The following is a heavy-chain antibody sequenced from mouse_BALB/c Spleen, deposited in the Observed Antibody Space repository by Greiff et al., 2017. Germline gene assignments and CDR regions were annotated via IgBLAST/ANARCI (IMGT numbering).Heavy chain of an antibody. Sequence: VQLQESGAELMKPGASVKISCKATGYTFSSYWIEWVKQRPGQGLEWIGYINPSTGYTEYNQKFKDKATLTADKSSSTAYMQLSSLTSEDSAVYYCARLGLGTYFDYWGQGTTLTVSS. J-gene: IGHJ2*01. V-gene: IGHV1S26*01. CDR3: ARLGLGTYFDY. CDR1: GYTFSSYW. CDR2: INPSTGYT. D-gene: IGHD2-2*01.